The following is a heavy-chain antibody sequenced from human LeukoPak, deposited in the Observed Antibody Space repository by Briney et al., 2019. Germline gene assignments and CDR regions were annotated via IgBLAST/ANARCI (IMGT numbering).Heavy chain of an antibody. J-gene: IGHJ4*02. CDR1: RFTLTTDS. V-gene: IGHV3-21*01. CDR3: ARDEEKIVGATPYYFNY. CDR2: ISTTSTYI. D-gene: IGHD1-26*01. Sequence: PLGSLRPSRAASRFTLTTDSINSVRQTPGKGLESGSSISTTSTYIYYADSLKGRFTISRDNAKNSLYLQMNSLRAEDTAVYYCARDEEKIVGATPYYFNYWGQGTLVTVSS.